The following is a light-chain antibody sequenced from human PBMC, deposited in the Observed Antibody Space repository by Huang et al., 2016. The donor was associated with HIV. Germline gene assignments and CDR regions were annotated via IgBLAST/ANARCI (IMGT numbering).Light chain of an antibody. CDR3: MQSTHLRT. Sequence: IVMTQTPLSLSVTPGQPATISCKSNQSRLHSDGKTYLYWHLQRPGQSPQLLIYDVSSRFSGVPDRFRGSGSGTDFTLKISRVEAGDVGIYYCMQSTHLRTFGQGTKLEIK. CDR2: DVS. J-gene: IGKJ2*02. CDR1: QSRLHSDGKTY. V-gene: IGKV2-29*02.